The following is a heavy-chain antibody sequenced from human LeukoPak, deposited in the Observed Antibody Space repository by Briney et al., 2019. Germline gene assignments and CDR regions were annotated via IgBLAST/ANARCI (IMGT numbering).Heavy chain of an antibody. CDR3: AKDLYSYVSDDYYYGMDV. D-gene: IGHD5-18*01. Sequence: GGSLRLSCAASGFTFSSYWMSWVRQAPGKGLEWVANIKQDGSEKYYVDSVKGRFTISRDNAKNSLYLQLNSLRAEDTAVYYCAKDLYSYVSDDYYYGMDVWGQGTTVTVSS. CDR1: GFTFSSYW. V-gene: IGHV3-7*01. J-gene: IGHJ6*02. CDR2: IKQDGSEK.